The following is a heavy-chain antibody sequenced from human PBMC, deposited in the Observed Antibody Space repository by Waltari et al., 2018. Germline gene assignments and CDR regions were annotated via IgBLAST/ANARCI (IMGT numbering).Heavy chain of an antibody. V-gene: IGHV3-48*04. CDR3: AREIGIGALDI. J-gene: IGHJ3*02. CDR1: GFTFSSYS. Sequence: EVQLVESGGGLVQPGGSLRLSCAASGFTFSSYSMNWVRQAPGKGLEWVSYISSSSSTIYYADSVKGRFTISRDNAKNSLYLQMNSLRAEDTAVYYCAREIGIGALDIWGQGTMVTVSS. CDR2: ISSSSSTI. D-gene: IGHD1-26*01.